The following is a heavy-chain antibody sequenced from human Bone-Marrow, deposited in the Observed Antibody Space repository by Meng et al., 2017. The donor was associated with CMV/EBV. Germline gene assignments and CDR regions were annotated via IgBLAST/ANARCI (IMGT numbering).Heavy chain of an antibody. CDR1: GGSLISYY. J-gene: IGHJ4*02. CDR2: IYYTGST. CDR3: ARGNTYYGLFDH. V-gene: IGHV4-59*08. Sequence: SETLSLTCTVSGGSLISYYWSWVRQPPGKGLEWIGYIYYTGSTNYNPSLKSRVIISVDTSKNQFSLRLSSVTTADTAVAVYYCARGNTYYGLFDHWGQGALVTVSS. D-gene: IGHD4-17*01.